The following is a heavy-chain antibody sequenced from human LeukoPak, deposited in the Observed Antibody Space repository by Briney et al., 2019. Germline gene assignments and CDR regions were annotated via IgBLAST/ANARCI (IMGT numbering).Heavy chain of an antibody. D-gene: IGHD2-15*01. V-gene: IGHV3-21*01. CDR1: GYTFSSYS. J-gene: IGHJ5*02. Sequence: ASVKVSCKASGYTFSSYSMNWVRQAPGKGLEWVSSISSSSSSIYYADSVRGRFTISRDNAKNSLYLQMNSLRAEDTAVYYCARDGGGNWFDPWGQGTLVTVSS. CDR2: ISSSSSSI. CDR3: ARDGGGNWFDP.